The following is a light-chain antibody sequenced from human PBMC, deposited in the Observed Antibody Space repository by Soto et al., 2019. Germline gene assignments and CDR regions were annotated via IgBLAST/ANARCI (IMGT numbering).Light chain of an antibody. J-gene: IGKJ4*01. Sequence: EIVVTQSPDTLSLSPGERATLSCRTSQSVGSYLAWYQKKPGKAPRLLIYEASNRATGIPARFSGSGSGRDFTLTISSLEPEDFAVYDCQQRSAWPPLSFGGGTQVEIK. CDR3: QQRSAWPPLS. V-gene: IGKV3-11*02. CDR2: EAS. CDR1: QSVGSY.